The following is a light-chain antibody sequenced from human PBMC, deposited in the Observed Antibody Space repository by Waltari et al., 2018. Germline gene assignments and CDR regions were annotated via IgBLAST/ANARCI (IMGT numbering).Light chain of an antibody. V-gene: IGKV1-39*01. CDR2: AAS. CDR1: QSISTY. CDR3: QQTYSHFRT. J-gene: IGKJ1*01. Sequence: DIQMTQSPSSLSASVGDRVTITCRASQSISTYLNWYQQKPGKAPKLLIFAASSLQSGGPSRFRGSASGRDFTLIISSLQPEDFATYYCQQTYSHFRTFGQGTKVEIK.